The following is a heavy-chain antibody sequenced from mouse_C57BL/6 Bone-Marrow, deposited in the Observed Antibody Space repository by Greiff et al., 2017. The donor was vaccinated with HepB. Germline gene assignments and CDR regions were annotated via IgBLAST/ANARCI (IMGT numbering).Heavy chain of an antibody. CDR2: ISNGGGST. CDR3: ARHGLLLFDY. J-gene: IGHJ2*01. D-gene: IGHD1-1*01. CDR1: GFTFSDYY. Sequence: EVQRVESGGGLVQPGGSLKLSCAASGFTFSDYYMYWVRQTPEKRLEWVAYISNGGGSTYYPDTVKGRFTISRDNAKNTLYLQMSRLKSEDTAMYYCARHGLLLFDYWGQGTTLTVSS. V-gene: IGHV5-12*01.